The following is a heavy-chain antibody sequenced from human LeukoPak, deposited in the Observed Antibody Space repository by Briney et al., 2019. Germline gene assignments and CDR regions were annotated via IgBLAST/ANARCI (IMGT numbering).Heavy chain of an antibody. Sequence: ASVKVSCKASGYTFTGYYMHWVRQAPGQGLEWMGWINPNSGGTNYAQKFQGRVTMTRDTSISTACMELSRLRSDDTAVYYCARDLSEYIAARQIRGGDYWGQGTLVTVSS. CDR3: ARDLSEYIAARQIRGGDY. CDR1: GYTFTGYY. V-gene: IGHV1-2*02. CDR2: INPNSGGT. J-gene: IGHJ4*02. D-gene: IGHD6-6*01.